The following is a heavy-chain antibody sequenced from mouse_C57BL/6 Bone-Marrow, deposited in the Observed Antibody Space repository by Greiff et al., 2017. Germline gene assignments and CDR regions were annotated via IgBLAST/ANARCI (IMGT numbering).Heavy chain of an antibody. CDR1: GYTFTDYN. J-gene: IGHJ3*01. Sequence: EVQLQQSGPELVKPGASVKMSCKASGYTFTDYNMHWVKQSHGKSLEWIGYINPNNGGTSYNQKFKGKATLTVNKSSSTAYMELRSPTSEDSAVYYCARKANYDGAWFAYWGQGTLVTVSA. V-gene: IGHV1-22*01. CDR2: INPNNGGT. D-gene: IGHD1-1*01. CDR3: ARKANYDGAWFAY.